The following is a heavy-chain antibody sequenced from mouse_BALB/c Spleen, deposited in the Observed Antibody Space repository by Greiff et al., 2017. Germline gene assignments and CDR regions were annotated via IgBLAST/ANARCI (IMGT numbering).Heavy chain of an antibody. Sequence: EVKLMESGPELVKPGASVKISCKASGYSFTGYYMHWVKQSHVKSLEWIGRINPYNGATSYNQNFKDKASLTVDKSSSTAYMELHSLTSEDSAVYYCARDYGNYWYFDVWGAGTTVTVSS. CDR3: ARDYGNYWYFDV. CDR2: INPYNGAT. J-gene: IGHJ1*01. CDR1: GYSFTGYY. V-gene: IGHV1-31*01. D-gene: IGHD2-1*01.